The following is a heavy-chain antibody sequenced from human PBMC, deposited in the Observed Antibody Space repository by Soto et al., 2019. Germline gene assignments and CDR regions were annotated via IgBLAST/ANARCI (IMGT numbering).Heavy chain of an antibody. V-gene: IGHV3-11*04. CDR2: IRTSGSTI. CDR3: ARDSVRYLLYD. Sequence: PGGSLRLSCAASGFTFSDYYMSWIRQAPGKGLEWVSNIRTSGSTINYADSVKGRFTISRDNAKNSLYLQMNSLRAEDTAVYYCARDSVRYLLYDWGQGTLVPVSS. D-gene: IGHD1-26*01. CDR1: GFTFSDYY. J-gene: IGHJ4*02.